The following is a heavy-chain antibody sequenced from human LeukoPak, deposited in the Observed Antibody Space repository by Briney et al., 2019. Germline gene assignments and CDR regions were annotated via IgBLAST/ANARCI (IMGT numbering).Heavy chain of an antibody. D-gene: IGHD6-13*01. CDR2: FDPEDGET. Sequence: ASVTVSCKVSGYTLTEFSMHWGRRPPAKGQELEGGFDPEDGETIYAQKFQGRVTMTEDTSTDTAYMELSSLRSEDTAVYYCATAAGTGVFFDPWGQGTLVTVSS. CDR3: ATAAGTGVFFDP. J-gene: IGHJ5*02. V-gene: IGHV1-24*01. CDR1: GYTLTEFS.